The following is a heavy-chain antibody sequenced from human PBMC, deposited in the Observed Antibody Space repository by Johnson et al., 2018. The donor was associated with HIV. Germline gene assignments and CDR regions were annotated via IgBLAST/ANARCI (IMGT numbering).Heavy chain of an antibody. D-gene: IGHD6-19*01. CDR2: ISGSGGST. V-gene: IGHV3-23*01. J-gene: IGHJ3*02. Sequence: VQLLESGGGLVQPGGSLRLSCAASGFTFSSYAMSWVRQAPGKGLEWVSAISGSGGSTYYADSVKGRFTISRDNSKNTLYLQMNSLRAEDTAVYYCAKALARYSSGWHDAFDIWGQGTMVTVSS. CDR3: AKALARYSSGWHDAFDI. CDR1: GFTFSSYA.